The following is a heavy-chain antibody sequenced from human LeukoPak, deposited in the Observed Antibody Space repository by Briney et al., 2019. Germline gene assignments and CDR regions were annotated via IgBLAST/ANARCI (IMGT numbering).Heavy chain of an antibody. J-gene: IGHJ1*01. CDR2: ISAYNGNT. CDR1: GYTFTSYA. V-gene: IGHV1-18*01. CDR3: ARGEIAARPYFQH. D-gene: IGHD6-6*01. Sequence: GASVKASCKASGYTFTSYAMHWVRQAPGQRLEWMGWISAYNGNTNYAQKLQGRVTMTTDTSTSTAYMELRSLRSDDTAVYYCARGEIAARPYFQHWGQGTLVTVSS.